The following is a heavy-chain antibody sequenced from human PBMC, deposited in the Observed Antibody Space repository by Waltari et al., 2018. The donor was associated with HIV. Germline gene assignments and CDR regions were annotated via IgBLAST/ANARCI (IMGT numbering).Heavy chain of an antibody. Sequence: VQLQESGPGLVKPSQTLSLAFPVSGGSVRPGDYYWTWIRKSPGKGLEWLVHIFYTAGSYYNPALGNRVSASLDKANNQISLTLRSVTAADTAIYYCVRGGRVAAPYYGMDVWGPGTTVIVAS. D-gene: IGHD6-13*01. CDR1: GGSVRPGDYY. CDR2: IFYTAGS. V-gene: IGHV4-30-4*08. J-gene: IGHJ6*02. CDR3: VRGGRVAAPYYGMDV.